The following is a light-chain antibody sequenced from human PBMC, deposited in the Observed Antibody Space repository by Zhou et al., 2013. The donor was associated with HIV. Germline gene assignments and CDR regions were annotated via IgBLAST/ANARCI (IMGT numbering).Light chain of an antibody. V-gene: IGKV1-39*01. Sequence: DIQLTQSPSSLSASIGDRVTITCRASQNIITYLSWYQQKPGKAPNLLIHGSSSLQSGVPPRFSGSGSGTDFTLSISSLQPEDFATYYCQQYYDYLWTFGHGTKV. CDR3: QQYYDYLWT. J-gene: IGKJ1*01. CDR1: QNIITY. CDR2: GSS.